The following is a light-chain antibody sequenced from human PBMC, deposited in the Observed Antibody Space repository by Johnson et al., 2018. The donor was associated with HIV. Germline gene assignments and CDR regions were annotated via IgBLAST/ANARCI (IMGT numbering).Light chain of an antibody. CDR2: ENN. J-gene: IGLJ1*01. CDR3: GTWDSSLSIYV. V-gene: IGLV1-51*02. Sequence: QPVLTQPPSVSAAPGQKVTISCSGSSSNIGNNYVSWYQQFPGTAPKLLIYENNKRPSGIPDRFSGSKSGTSATLGITGLQTGDEADYYCGTWDSSLSIYVFGIGTNVTVL. CDR1: SSNIGNNY.